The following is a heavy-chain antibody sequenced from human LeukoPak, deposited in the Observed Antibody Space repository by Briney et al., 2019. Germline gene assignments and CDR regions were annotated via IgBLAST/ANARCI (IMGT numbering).Heavy chain of an antibody. CDR1: GYTFTGYY. Sequence: ASVKVSYKASGYTFTGYYMHWVRQAPGQGLEWMGWINPNSGGTNYAQKFQGRVTMTRDTSISTAYMELSRLRSDDTAVYYCARDGYCTNGVCYQTFDPWGQGTLVTVSS. V-gene: IGHV1-2*02. J-gene: IGHJ5*02. CDR2: INPNSGGT. D-gene: IGHD2-8*01. CDR3: ARDGYCTNGVCYQTFDP.